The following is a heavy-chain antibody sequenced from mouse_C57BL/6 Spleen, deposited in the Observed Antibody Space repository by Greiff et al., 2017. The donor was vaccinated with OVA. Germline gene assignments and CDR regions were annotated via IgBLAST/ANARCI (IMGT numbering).Heavy chain of an antibody. CDR2: IYPGDGDT. J-gene: IGHJ3*01. CDR1: GYAFSSSW. Sequence: VQRVESGPELVKPGASVKISCKASGYAFSSSWMNWVKQRPGKGLEWIGRIYPGDGDTNYNGKFKGKATLTADKSSSTAYMQLSSLTSEDSAVYFCARAAQATFAYWGKGTLVTVSA. V-gene: IGHV1-82*01. CDR3: ARAAQATFAY. D-gene: IGHD3-2*02.